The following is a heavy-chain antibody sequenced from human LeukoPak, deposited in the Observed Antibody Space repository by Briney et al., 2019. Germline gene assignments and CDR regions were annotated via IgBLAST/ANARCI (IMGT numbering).Heavy chain of an antibody. V-gene: IGHV3-74*01. Sequence: GGSLRLSCAASGFSFSSYWMHWVRQAPGKGLVWVSRISSDGRTTSYADSVKGRFTIFRDNAKNTLYLQMNSLRAEDTAVYYCLRGYCSSTSCPTLYYYWGQGTLVTVSS. D-gene: IGHD2-2*01. CDR1: GFSFSSYW. J-gene: IGHJ4*02. CDR3: LRGYCSSTSCPTLYYY. CDR2: ISSDGRTT.